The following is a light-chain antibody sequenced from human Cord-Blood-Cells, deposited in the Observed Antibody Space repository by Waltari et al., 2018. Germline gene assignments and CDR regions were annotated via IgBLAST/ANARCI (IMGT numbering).Light chain of an antibody. V-gene: IGLV2-23*01. J-gene: IGLJ1*01. CDR2: EGS. Sequence: QSALTQPASVSGSPGQSLTIPCTGTSSDVGSYNLVSWYQQHPGKAPKLMIYEGSKRPSGVSNRFSGSKSGNTASLTISGLQAEDEADYYCCSYAGSSTSYVFGTGTKVTVL. CDR3: CSYAGSSTSYV. CDR1: SSDVGSYNL.